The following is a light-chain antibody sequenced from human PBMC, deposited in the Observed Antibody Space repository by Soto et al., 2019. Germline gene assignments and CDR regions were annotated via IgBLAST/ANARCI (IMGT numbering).Light chain of an antibody. CDR3: QQYSNWPRT. Sequence: EIVLTQSPATLSLSPGERATLSCRASQSVSSYLAWYQQKPGQAPRLLIYDASNRATGIPARFSGSGSGTDFTLTISSLQSEDFAVYYCQQYSNWPRTFGPGTKVDIK. CDR1: QSVSSY. V-gene: IGKV3-11*01. J-gene: IGKJ1*01. CDR2: DAS.